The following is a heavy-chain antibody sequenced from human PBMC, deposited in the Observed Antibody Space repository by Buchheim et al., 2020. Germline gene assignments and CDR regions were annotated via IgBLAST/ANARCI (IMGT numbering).Heavy chain of an antibody. CDR3: AGAEVATTGNYYYYYGMDV. Sequence: QVQLVQSGAEVKKPGSSVKVPCKASGGTFSSYTISWVRQAPGQGLEWMGRIIPILGIANYAQKFQGRVTITADKSTSPAYMELSSLRSEDTAVYYCAGAEVATTGNYYYYYGMDVWGQGTT. J-gene: IGHJ6*02. CDR2: IIPILGIA. V-gene: IGHV1-69*02. CDR1: GGTFSSYT. D-gene: IGHD5-12*01.